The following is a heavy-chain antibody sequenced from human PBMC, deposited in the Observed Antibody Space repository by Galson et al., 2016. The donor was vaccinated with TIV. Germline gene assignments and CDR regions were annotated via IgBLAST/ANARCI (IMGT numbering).Heavy chain of an antibody. J-gene: IGHJ4*02. Sequence: SVKVSCKASGDTFTGYYVHWVRQAPGQGLEWMVWIDPRSVATNYAQKFQGRVTMTRDTSISTAHMELTRLTPDDTAVYYCARARYGDYFDYWGQGTLVTVSS. CDR2: IDPRSVAT. CDR3: ARARYGDYFDY. D-gene: IGHD4-17*01. V-gene: IGHV1-2*02. CDR1: GDTFTGYY.